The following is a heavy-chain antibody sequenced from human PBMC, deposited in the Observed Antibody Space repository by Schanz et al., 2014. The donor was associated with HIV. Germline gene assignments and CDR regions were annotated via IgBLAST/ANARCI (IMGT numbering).Heavy chain of an antibody. Sequence: QVQLQESGPGLVKPSQTLSLTCTVSGDSISGGGYYWSWIRQHPGKGLERIGYIYYSGNTYYNPSLKSRLTMSVDTSKKQFSLKLSSVTAADTAVYYCARGGRYRGYDFPPHYYYGMDVWGQGTTVTVSS. CDR2: IYYSGNT. D-gene: IGHD5-12*01. CDR3: ARGGRYRGYDFPPHYYYGMDV. CDR1: GDSISGGGYY. J-gene: IGHJ6*02. V-gene: IGHV4-31*03.